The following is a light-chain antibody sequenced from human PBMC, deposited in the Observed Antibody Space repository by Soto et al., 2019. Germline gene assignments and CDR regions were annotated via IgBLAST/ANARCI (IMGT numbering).Light chain of an antibody. CDR3: SSYTDTSTVV. V-gene: IGLV2-14*01. J-gene: IGLJ2*01. Sequence: QSALTQPASVSGSPGQSITISCTGTSSDVGGYNYVSWYQQHPGKVPKLMIYDVSNRPSGVSNRFSGSKSGNTASLTISGLQAEDEADCYCSSYTDTSTVVFGGGTKLTVL. CDR1: SSDVGGYNY. CDR2: DVS.